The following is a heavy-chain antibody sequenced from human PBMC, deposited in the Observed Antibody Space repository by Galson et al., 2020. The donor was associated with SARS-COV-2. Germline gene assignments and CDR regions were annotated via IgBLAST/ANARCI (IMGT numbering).Heavy chain of an antibody. D-gene: IGHD3-22*01. CDR1: GFPFSSSA. CDR2: ISYDGTTR. V-gene: IGHV3-30*04. J-gene: IGHJ4*02. Sequence: GGSLRLSCAASGFPFSSSAMHWVRQAPGKGLEWVAIISYDGTTRYNSDSVKGRFTISRDISKNTLYPQMNRLRPEDTGVYYCARETDDHSSSWYEYWGQGTLVTVSP. CDR3: ARETDDHSSSWYEY.